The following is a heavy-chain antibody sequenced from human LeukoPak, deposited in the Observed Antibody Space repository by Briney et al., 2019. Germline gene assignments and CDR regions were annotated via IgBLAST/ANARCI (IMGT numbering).Heavy chain of an antibody. CDR2: MNPNRGNT. CDR1: GYTFTSYD. J-gene: IGHJ4*02. CDR3: ARDQEGFDY. V-gene: IGHV1-8*01. Sequence: GASVKVSCKPSGYTFTSYDINWVGQATGQGLEWVGWMNPNRGNTGYAQKFQGRVTVTRDTSTSTVHMELSGLRSEDTAVYYCARDQEGFDYWGQGTLVTVSS.